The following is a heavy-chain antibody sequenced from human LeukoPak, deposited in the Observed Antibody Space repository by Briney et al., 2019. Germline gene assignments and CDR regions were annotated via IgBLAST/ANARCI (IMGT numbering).Heavy chain of an antibody. CDR3: ARPLGGYSYGYLLDY. D-gene: IGHD5-18*01. CDR2: MNPNSGNT. V-gene: IGHV1-46*01. CDR1: GYTFTSYY. Sequence: ASVKVSCKASGYTFTSYYMHWVRQATGQGLEWMGWMNPNSGNTGYAQKFQGRVTMTRDMSTSTVYMELSSLRSEDTAVYYCARPLGGYSYGYLLDYWGQGTLVTVSS. J-gene: IGHJ4*02.